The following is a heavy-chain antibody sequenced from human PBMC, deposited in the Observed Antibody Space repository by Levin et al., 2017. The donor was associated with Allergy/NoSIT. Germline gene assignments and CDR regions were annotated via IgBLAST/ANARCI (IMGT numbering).Heavy chain of an antibody. CDR1: GGSISSGGYY. V-gene: IGHV4-31*03. Sequence: LRLSCTVSGGSISSGGYYWSWIRQHPGKGLEWIGYIYYSGSTYYNPSLKSRVTISVDTSKNQFSLKLSSVTAADTAVYYCARARRDYDILTGAYYDYGMDVWGQGTTVTVSS. D-gene: IGHD3-9*01. CDR2: IYYSGST. J-gene: IGHJ6*02. CDR3: ARARRDYDILTGAYYDYGMDV.